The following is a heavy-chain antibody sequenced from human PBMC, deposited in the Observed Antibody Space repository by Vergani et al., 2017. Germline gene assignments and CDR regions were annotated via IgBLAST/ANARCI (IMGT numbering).Heavy chain of an antibody. V-gene: IGHV3-7*01. CDR1: GFMFSNYW. D-gene: IGHD5-18*01. CDR3: ASAPLWLRGGDY. CDR2: IKQDGSEK. Sequence: EVQLVESGGGLVQPGGSLRLSCAASGFMFSNYWMNWVRQAPGKGLEWVANIKQDGSEKYYVDSVRGRFTISRDNAKNSLYLQMNSLRAEDTAVYYCASAPLWLRGGDYWGQGTLVTVSS. J-gene: IGHJ4*02.